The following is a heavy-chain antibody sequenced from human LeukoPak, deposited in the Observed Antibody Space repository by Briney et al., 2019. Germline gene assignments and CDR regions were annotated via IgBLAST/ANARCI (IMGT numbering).Heavy chain of an antibody. D-gene: IGHD6-19*01. Sequence: ASLKVSCKSFEYTFTGYYMHWVRQAPGQGLEWMGWINSNTGGTNYAQKFLGRVTMTRDTSVSTAYMELSRLTSDDTAVYYCARGAGSGYDYWGQGTLVTVSS. V-gene: IGHV1-2*02. J-gene: IGHJ4*02. CDR1: EYTFTGYY. CDR3: ARGAGSGYDY. CDR2: INSNTGGT.